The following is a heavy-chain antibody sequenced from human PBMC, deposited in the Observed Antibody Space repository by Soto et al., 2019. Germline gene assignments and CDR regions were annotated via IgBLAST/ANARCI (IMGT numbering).Heavy chain of an antibody. J-gene: IGHJ5*02. Sequence: QVQLVQSGAEVKKPGSSVKVSCKASGGTFSSYTISWVRQAPGQGLEWMGRIIPILGIANYAQKFQGRVTITADKSTSTAYMELSSLRSEDTAVYYCASGPFNDYGDYGWFDPWGQGTLVTVSS. V-gene: IGHV1-69*02. CDR3: ASGPFNDYGDYGWFDP. CDR2: IIPILGIA. CDR1: GGTFSSYT. D-gene: IGHD4-17*01.